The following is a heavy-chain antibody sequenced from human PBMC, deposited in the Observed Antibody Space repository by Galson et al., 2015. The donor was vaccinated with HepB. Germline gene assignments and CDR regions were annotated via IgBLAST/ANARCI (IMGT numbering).Heavy chain of an antibody. D-gene: IGHD2-21*02. V-gene: IGHV3-23*01. CDR2: ISGSGGST. J-gene: IGHJ4*02. CDR1: GFTFSSYA. Sequence: SLRLSCAASGFTFSSYAMSWVRQAPGKGLEWVSAISGSGGSTYYADSVKGRFTISRDNSKNTLYLQMNSLRAEDTTVYYCAKGAGVVVTAMGYYWGQGTLVTVSS. CDR3: AKGAGVVVTAMGYY.